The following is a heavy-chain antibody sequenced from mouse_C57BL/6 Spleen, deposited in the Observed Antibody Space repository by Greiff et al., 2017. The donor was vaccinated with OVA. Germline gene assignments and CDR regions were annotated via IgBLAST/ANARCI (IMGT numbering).Heavy chain of an antibody. Sequence: EVQLQQSGGGLVKPGGSLKHSCAASGFTFSSYAMSWVRQTPEKRLEWVATISDGGSYTYYPDNVKGRFTISRDNAKNNLYLQMSHLKSEDTAMYYCARGRDYYGSSPYYFDYWGQGTTLTVSS. J-gene: IGHJ2*01. V-gene: IGHV5-4*01. CDR1: GFTFSSYA. D-gene: IGHD1-1*01. CDR3: ARGRDYYGSSPYYFDY. CDR2: ISDGGSYT.